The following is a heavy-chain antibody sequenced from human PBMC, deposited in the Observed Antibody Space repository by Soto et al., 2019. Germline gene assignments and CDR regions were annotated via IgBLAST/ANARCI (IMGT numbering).Heavy chain of an antibody. CDR3: ARARTRITIFGVVIDAYYFDY. Sequence: QVQLQESGPGLVKPSQTLSLTCTVSGGSISSGGYYWSWIRQHPGKGLEWIGYIYYSGSTYYNPSLTSRVTISVDTSKNQYSLKLSSVTAADTAVYYCARARTRITIFGVVIDAYYFDYWGQGTLVTVSS. D-gene: IGHD3-3*01. CDR1: GGSISSGGYY. V-gene: IGHV4-31*03. CDR2: IYYSGST. J-gene: IGHJ4*02.